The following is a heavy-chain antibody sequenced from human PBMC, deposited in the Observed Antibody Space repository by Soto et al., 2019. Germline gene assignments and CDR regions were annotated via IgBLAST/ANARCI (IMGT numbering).Heavy chain of an antibody. CDR3: ATEGGGDYDS. D-gene: IGHD4-17*01. J-gene: IGHJ5*02. Sequence: QVQLQQWGAGLLKPSETLSLTCAVYGGSFSGYYWCWIRQPPGKGLEWIGEINHSGSTNYNPSLKSRVTRSVDTSKNQFSLKLSSVTAADTAVYCCATEGGGDYDSWGQGTLVTVSS. V-gene: IGHV4-34*01. CDR1: GGSFSGYY. CDR2: INHSGST.